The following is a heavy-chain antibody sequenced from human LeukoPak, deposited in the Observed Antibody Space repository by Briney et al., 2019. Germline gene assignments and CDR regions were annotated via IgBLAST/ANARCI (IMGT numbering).Heavy chain of an antibody. CDR1: GYTFTSYD. CDR2: MNPNSGNT. J-gene: IGHJ6*02. D-gene: IGHD1-26*01. CDR3: ATVGSYSDNYYYYGMDV. Sequence: ASVKVSCKASGYTFTSYDINWVRQATGQGLEWMGWMNPNSGNTGYAQKFQGRVTMTRNTSISTAYMELSSLRSEDTAVYYCATVGSYSDNYYYYGMDVWGQGTTVTVSS. V-gene: IGHV1-8*01.